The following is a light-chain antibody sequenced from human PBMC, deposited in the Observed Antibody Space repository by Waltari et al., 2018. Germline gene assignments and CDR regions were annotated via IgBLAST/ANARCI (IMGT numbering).Light chain of an antibody. CDR1: QSVSSSY. Sequence: EIVLTQSPGTLSLSTGERATRSCRASQSVSSSYLAWYQQKPGQAPRVLIHGSSHRATGIPDRFSGSGSGTDFTLTISRLEPEDFAVYYCQQYGSSPWTFGQGTKVEIK. J-gene: IGKJ1*01. CDR2: GSS. CDR3: QQYGSSPWT. V-gene: IGKV3-20*01.